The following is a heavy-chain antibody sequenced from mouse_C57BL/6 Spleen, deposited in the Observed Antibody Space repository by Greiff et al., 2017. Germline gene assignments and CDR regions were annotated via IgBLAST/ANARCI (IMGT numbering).Heavy chain of an antibody. Sequence: EVKLMESGGGLVKPGGSLKLSCAASGFTFSDYGMHWVRQAPEKGLEWVAYISSGSGTIYYADNVKGRFTISRDNAKNTLFLQMTSLRSEDTAMYYCARGDYGSSYGGYYDYWGQGTTLTVSS. CDR2: ISSGSGTI. CDR3: ARGDYGSSYGGYYDY. V-gene: IGHV5-17*01. CDR1: GFTFSDYG. D-gene: IGHD1-1*01. J-gene: IGHJ2*01.